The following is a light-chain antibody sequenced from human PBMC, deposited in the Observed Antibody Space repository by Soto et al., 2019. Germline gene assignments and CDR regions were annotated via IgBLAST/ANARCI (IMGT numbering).Light chain of an antibody. Sequence: QSALTQPPSASGSPGQSVTISCTGTSSDVGSYNYVSWYQQHPGKAPKLMIYEVSKRPSGVPDRFSGSKSDNTASLTVSGLQAEDEADYYCSSYAGSNNFVFGGGTKLTVL. V-gene: IGLV2-8*01. CDR2: EVS. CDR1: SSDVGSYNY. J-gene: IGLJ2*01. CDR3: SSYAGSNNFV.